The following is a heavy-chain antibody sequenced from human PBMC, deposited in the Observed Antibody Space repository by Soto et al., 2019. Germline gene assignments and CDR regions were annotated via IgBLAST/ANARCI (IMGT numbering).Heavy chain of an antibody. V-gene: IGHV4-30-2*01. CDR3: ARAQGYCSITRCYTELLGP. D-gene: IGHD2-2*02. CDR2: IYHSGST. J-gene: IGHJ4*02. CDR1: GGSISSGGYS. Sequence: QLQLQESGSGLVKPSQTLSLTCAVSGGSISSGGYSWSWIRQPPGKALEWIGYIYHSGSTYYNPSLKSRVTIPVDRSKNQFSLKLSSVTAADTAVYYCARAQGYCSITRCYTELLGPWGQGTLITVSS.